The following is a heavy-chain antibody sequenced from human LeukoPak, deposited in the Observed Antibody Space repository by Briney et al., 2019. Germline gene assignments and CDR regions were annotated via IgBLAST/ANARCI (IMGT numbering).Heavy chain of an antibody. CDR2: ISSSSSYI. V-gene: IGHV3-21*01. D-gene: IGHD1-26*01. CDR1: GFTFSSYS. J-gene: IGHJ3*02. Sequence: GGSLRLSCAASGFTFSSYSMNWVRQAPGKGLEWVSSISSSSSYIYYADSVKGRFTISRDNAKNSLYLQMNSLRAEDTAVYYCARAQGWVGDTPADAFDIWGQGTMVTVSS. CDR3: ARAQGWVGDTPADAFDI.